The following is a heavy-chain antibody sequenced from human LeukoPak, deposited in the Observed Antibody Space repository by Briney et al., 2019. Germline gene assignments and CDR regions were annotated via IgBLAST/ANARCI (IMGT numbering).Heavy chain of an antibody. D-gene: IGHD1-26*01. CDR1: RFTFSSYW. Sequence: PGGSLRLSCAASRFTFSSYWMSWVRQAPGKGLGWASRINSDGSSTSYADSVKGRFTISRDNAKNTLYLQMNSLRAQDTAVYYCARVSSGSYFGYYYYYMDVWGKGTTVTVSS. V-gene: IGHV3-74*01. J-gene: IGHJ6*03. CDR3: ARVSSGSYFGYYYYYMDV. CDR2: INSDGSST.